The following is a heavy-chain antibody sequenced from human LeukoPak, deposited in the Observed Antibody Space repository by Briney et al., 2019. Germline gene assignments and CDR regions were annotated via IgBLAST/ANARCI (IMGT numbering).Heavy chain of an antibody. CDR3: ARVFDYDSSGSIDAFDI. V-gene: IGHV4-34*01. J-gene: IGHJ3*02. CDR2: INHSGST. D-gene: IGHD3-22*01. Sequence: SETLSLTCAVYGESFSGYYWSWLRQPPGKGLEWIGEINHSGSTNYNPSLKRRVTISVDTSKNQFSLKLSSVTAADTAVYYCARVFDYDSSGSIDAFDIWGQGTMVTVSS. CDR1: GESFSGYY.